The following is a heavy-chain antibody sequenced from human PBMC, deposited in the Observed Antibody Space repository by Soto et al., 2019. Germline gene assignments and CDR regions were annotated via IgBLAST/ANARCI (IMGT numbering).Heavy chain of an antibody. Sequence: PSETLSLTCTVSGGSISSYYWSWIRQPPGKGLEWIGYIYYSGSTNYNPSLKSRVTISVDTSKNQFSLKLSSVTAADTAVYYCARSYYYGSGSYYNNYYYYGMDVWGQGTKVTVSS. D-gene: IGHD3-10*01. CDR2: IYYSGST. J-gene: IGHJ6*02. V-gene: IGHV4-59*01. CDR1: GGSISSYY. CDR3: ARSYYYGSGSYYNNYYYYGMDV.